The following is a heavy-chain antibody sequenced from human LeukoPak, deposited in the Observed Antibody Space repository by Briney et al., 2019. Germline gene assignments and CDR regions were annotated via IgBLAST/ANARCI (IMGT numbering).Heavy chain of an antibody. V-gene: IGHV3-20*04. Sequence: GGSLRLSCAASGFTFDDYGMSWVRQAPGKGLEWVSGINWNGGSTDYADSVKGRFTISRDNAKNSLYLQMNSLRAEDTAFYSFARPIKAAAGTRCFDPWGQGTLVTVSS. D-gene: IGHD6-13*01. J-gene: IGHJ5*02. CDR1: GFTFDDYG. CDR3: ARPIKAAAGTRCFDP. CDR2: INWNGGST.